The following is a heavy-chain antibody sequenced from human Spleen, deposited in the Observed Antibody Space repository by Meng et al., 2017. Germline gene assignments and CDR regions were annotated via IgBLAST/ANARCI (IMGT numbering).Heavy chain of an antibody. CDR1: GYTITDYY. Sequence: EVQLVQSGARVKKPGATVKISCEISGYTITDYYVHWVQQAPGKGLEWMGLVDPEDGETIYAEKFQGRVTITADKSTSTAYMELSSLRSEDTAVYYCNEAVAGIWGQGTLVTVSS. V-gene: IGHV1-69-2*01. D-gene: IGHD6-19*01. J-gene: IGHJ4*02. CDR2: VDPEDGET. CDR3: NEAVAGI.